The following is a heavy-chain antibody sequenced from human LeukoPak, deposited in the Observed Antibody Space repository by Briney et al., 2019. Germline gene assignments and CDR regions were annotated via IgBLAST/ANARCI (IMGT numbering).Heavy chain of an antibody. Sequence: RGASVKVSCKASGGTFSSYAISWVRQAPGQGLEWMGGIIPIFGTANYAQKFQGRATITADESTSAAYMELSSLRSEDTAVYYCARGATDDAFDIWGQGTMVTVSS. J-gene: IGHJ3*02. V-gene: IGHV1-69*13. D-gene: IGHD1-26*01. CDR3: ARGATDDAFDI. CDR1: GGTFSSYA. CDR2: IIPIFGTA.